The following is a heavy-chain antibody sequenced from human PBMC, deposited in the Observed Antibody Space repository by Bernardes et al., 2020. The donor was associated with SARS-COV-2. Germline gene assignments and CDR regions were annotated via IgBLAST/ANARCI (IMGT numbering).Heavy chain of an antibody. CDR3: ARIGRPVGWYYYDSSGYYSFFDY. CDR1: GGSISSYY. V-gene: IGHV4-4*07. D-gene: IGHD3-22*01. Sequence: TLSLTCTVSGGSISSYYWSWIRQPAGKGLEWIGRIYTSGSTNYNPSLKSRVTMSVDTSKNQFSLKLSSVTAADTAVYYCARIGRPVGWYYYDSSGYYSFFDYWGQGTLVTVSS. CDR2: IYTSGST. J-gene: IGHJ4*02.